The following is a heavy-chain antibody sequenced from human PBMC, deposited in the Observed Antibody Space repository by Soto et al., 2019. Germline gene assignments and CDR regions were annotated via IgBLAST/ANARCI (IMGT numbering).Heavy chain of an antibody. D-gene: IGHD6-13*01. CDR3: VKDESINWYSGHFRH. CDR1: GFTFDDYA. CDR2: INWNSGSI. Sequence: ESGGGLVQPGRSLRLSCAASGFTFDDYAMHWVRQVPGKGLEWVSGINWNSGSIGYGDSVKGRFAISRDNAKNSLHLQMNSQSAEDTAFYYCVKDESINWYSGHFRHWGQGTLVTVSS. V-gene: IGHV3-9*01. J-gene: IGHJ1*01.